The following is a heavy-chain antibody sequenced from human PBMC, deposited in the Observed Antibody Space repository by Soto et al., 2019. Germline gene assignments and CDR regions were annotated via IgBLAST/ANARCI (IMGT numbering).Heavy chain of an antibody. CDR1: GFTVSSNY. J-gene: IGHJ4*02. Sequence: GGSLRLSCAASGFTVSSNYMSWVRQAPGKGLEWVSVIYSGGSTYYADSVKGRFTISRDNSKNTLYLQMNSLRAEDTAVYYCAREGYYGSGSYSYYFDYWGQGTLVTVSS. CDR3: AREGYYGSGSYSYYFDY. D-gene: IGHD3-10*01. V-gene: IGHV3-66*01. CDR2: IYSGGST.